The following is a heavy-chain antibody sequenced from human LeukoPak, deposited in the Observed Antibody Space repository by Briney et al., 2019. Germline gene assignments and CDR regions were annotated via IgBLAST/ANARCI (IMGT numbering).Heavy chain of an antibody. V-gene: IGHV4-39*01. D-gene: IGHD5-24*01. CDR3: AKGRDGYNLGYFDY. Sequence: SETLSLTCTVSGGSISSSSYYWGWIRQPPGKGLEWIGSIYYSGSTYYNPSLKSRVTISVDTSKNQFSLKLSSVTAADTAVYYCAKGRDGYNLGYFDYWGQGTLVTVSS. CDR2: IYYSGST. J-gene: IGHJ4*02. CDR1: GGSISSSSYY.